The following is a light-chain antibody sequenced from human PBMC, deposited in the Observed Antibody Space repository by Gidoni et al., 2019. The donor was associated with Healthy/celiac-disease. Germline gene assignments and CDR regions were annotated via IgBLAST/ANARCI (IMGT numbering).Light chain of an antibody. CDR2: KAS. Sequence: DIQITQSPSTLSASVGDRVTITCRASQSISSRLAWYQQKPGKAPKLLIYKASSLESGVPSRFSGSGSGTEFTLTISSLQPDDFATYYCQQYNSYSGTFGQGTKLEIK. CDR1: QSISSR. CDR3: QQYNSYSGT. J-gene: IGKJ2*01. V-gene: IGKV1-5*03.